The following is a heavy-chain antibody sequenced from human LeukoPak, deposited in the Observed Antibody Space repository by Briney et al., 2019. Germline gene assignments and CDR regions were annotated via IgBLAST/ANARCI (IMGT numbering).Heavy chain of an antibody. J-gene: IGHJ3*02. Sequence: PGGSLRLSCVASGFQFSNFAMSWVRQAPGRGLQWVSGIRTVGDDPSYADSVRGRFTISRDNSKNTLYLQMDSLRVEDTALYYCARGYSRAVFDIGGRGTGVAFSS. CDR3: ARGYSRAVFDI. CDR1: GFQFSNFA. V-gene: IGHV3-23*01. D-gene: IGHD2-15*01. CDR2: IRTVGDDP.